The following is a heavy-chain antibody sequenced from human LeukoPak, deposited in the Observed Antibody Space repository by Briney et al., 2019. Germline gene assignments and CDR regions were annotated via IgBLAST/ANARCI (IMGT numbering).Heavy chain of an antibody. Sequence: ASVTVSLTSSVYTFTIYGISWVRQAPGQGRAGMGWISPYNDNTSYAQMLHARFTMTTETSTSTAYMELTTLRSDDTAVYYCARDPNMKSSGYYSDYWGQGTLVTVSS. J-gene: IGHJ4*02. CDR2: ISPYNDNT. D-gene: IGHD6-19*01. CDR1: VYTFTIYG. V-gene: IGHV1-18*01. CDR3: ARDPNMKSSGYYSDY.